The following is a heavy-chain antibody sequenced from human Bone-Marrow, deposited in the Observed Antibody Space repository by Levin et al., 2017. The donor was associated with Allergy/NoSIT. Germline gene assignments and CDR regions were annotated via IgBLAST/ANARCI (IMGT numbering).Heavy chain of an antibody. D-gene: IGHD5-18*01. CDR3: ARAKQGYIYDPFDM. CDR1: GFTFSIYS. V-gene: IGHV3-21*01. J-gene: IGHJ3*02. Sequence: GESLKISCTVSGFTFSIYSINWVRQAPGKGLEWVSSISSSGSDMYYVDSVKGRFTISRDNAKNSLTLQMNSLRVEDTAVYYCARAKQGYIYDPFDMWGQGTLVTVSS. CDR2: ISSSGSDM.